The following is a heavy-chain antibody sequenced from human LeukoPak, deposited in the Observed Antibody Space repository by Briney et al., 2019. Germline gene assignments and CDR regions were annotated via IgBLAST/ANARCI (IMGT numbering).Heavy chain of an antibody. J-gene: IGHJ3*02. CDR1: GGSISSYY. CDR3: ARDPNPYYYAEQRAFDI. Sequence: SETLSLTCTVSGGSISSYYWSWIRQPAGKGLEWIGRIYTSGSTNYNPSLKSRVTMSVDTSKNQFSLKLSSVTAADTAVYYCARDPNPYYYAEQRAFDIWGQGTMVTVSS. D-gene: IGHD3-10*01. CDR2: IYTSGST. V-gene: IGHV4-4*07.